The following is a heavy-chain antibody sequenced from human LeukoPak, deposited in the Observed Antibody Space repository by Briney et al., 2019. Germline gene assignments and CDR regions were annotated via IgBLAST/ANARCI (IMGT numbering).Heavy chain of an antibody. CDR3: ARDGWQY. D-gene: IGHD2-15*01. CDR2: INDKGDNT. Sequence: PGGSLRLSCAASGFTFSNYAMTWVRQAPGKGLEWVSTINDKGDNTYYADSVKGRFTISRDNSKNTLYLQMNSLRAEDTALYYCARDGWQYWGQGTLVTVSS. J-gene: IGHJ4*02. CDR1: GFTFSNYA. V-gene: IGHV3-23*01.